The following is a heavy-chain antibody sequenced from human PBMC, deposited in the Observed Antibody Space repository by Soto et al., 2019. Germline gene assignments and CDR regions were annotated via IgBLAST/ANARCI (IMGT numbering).Heavy chain of an antibody. V-gene: IGHV3-48*02. Sequence: GGSLRLSCAASGFTFSSYSMNWVRQAPGKGLEWVSYISSSSSTIYYADSVKGRFTISRDNAKNSLYLQMNSLRDEDTAVYYCARDWDYYGSGSYNYYYGMDVWGQGTTVTVSS. J-gene: IGHJ6*02. CDR2: ISSSSSTI. D-gene: IGHD3-10*01. CDR3: ARDWDYYGSGSYNYYYGMDV. CDR1: GFTFSSYS.